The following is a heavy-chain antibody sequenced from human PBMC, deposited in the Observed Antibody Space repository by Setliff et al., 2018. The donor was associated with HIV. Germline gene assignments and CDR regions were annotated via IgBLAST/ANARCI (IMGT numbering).Heavy chain of an antibody. CDR2: INPYSGGT. V-gene: IGHV1-2*04. J-gene: IGHJ3*02. CDR1: GYTFTAYY. CDR3: VREVRAAYKGPLWFGQSDPRPDTFDI. D-gene: IGHD3-10*01. Sequence: ASVKVSCKPSGYTFTAYYIHWVRQAPGPGLEWMGWINPYSGGTNYAQNFQGWVTMHRDTSITTAYMELSRLTSDDTALYFCVREVRAAYKGPLWFGQSDPRPDTFDIWGQGTMVTVSS.